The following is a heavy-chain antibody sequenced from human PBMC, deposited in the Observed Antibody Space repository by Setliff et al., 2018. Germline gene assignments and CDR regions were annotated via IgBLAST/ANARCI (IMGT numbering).Heavy chain of an antibody. CDR3: ARAGPTLTIFRVLVISWFDP. V-gene: IGHV4-61*09. CDR1: GDSISSGSYY. J-gene: IGHJ5*02. D-gene: IGHD3-3*01. CDR2: FYTSGST. Sequence: SETLSLTCTVSGDSISSGSYYWTWIRQPAGKGLEWTGHFYTSGSTNYNPPLRSRVTISVDTSKNQFSLKLSSVTAADTATYYCARAGPTLTIFRVLVISWFDPWGQGSLVTVSS.